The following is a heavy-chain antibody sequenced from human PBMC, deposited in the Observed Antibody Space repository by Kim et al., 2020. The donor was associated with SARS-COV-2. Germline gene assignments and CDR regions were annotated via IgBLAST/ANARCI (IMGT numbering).Heavy chain of an antibody. CDR3: ARAGGTKRYGGNSPSI. CDR1: GGSISSYY. J-gene: IGHJ4*02. V-gene: IGHV4-59*01. D-gene: IGHD2-21*02. CDR2: IYYSGST. Sequence: SETLSLTCTVSGGSISSYYWSWIRQPPGKGLEWIGYIYYSGSTNYNPSLKSRVTISVDTSKNQFSLKLSSVTAADTAVYYCARAGGTKRYGGNSPSIWGQGTLVTVSS.